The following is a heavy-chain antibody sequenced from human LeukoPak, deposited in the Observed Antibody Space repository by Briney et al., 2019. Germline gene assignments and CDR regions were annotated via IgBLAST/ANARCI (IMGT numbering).Heavy chain of an antibody. Sequence: GGSLRLSCAASGFTFSSYAMSWVRQAPGKGLECVSAFSGSGGSTNYADSVKGRFTISRDNSKNTLYLQMSSLRAEDTAVYYCAKAPSPYSGSLQPFDYWGQGALVTVSS. CDR3: AKAPSPYSGSLQPFDY. CDR1: GFTFSSYA. CDR2: FSGSGGST. D-gene: IGHD1-26*01. V-gene: IGHV3-23*01. J-gene: IGHJ4*02.